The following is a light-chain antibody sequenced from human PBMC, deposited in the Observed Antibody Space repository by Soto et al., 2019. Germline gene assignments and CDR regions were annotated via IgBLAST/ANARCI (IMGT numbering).Light chain of an antibody. CDR2: DAS. V-gene: IGKV1-5*01. J-gene: IGKJ1*01. CDR1: QSISSW. Sequence: IHMTXSPSTXXAXXXXRVXXTFRASQSISSWLAWYQQKPGKAPKLLIYDASSLESGVPSRFSGSGSGTEFTLTISSLQPDDFATYYCQQYNSYRTFGQGTKVDIK. CDR3: QQYNSYRT.